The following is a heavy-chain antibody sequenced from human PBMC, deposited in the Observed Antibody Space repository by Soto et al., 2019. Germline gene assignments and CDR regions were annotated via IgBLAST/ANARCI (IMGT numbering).Heavy chain of an antibody. V-gene: IGHV4-30-4*01. Sequence: QVQLQESGPGLVKPSQTLSLTCTVSGGSISSGDYYWSWIRQPPGKGLEWIGYIYYSGSTYYNPSLKSRVTISVDTSKNQFPLKLSSVTAADTAVYYCARDLGGFGGRLYYFDYWGQGTLVTVSS. D-gene: IGHD3-10*01. CDR2: IYYSGST. CDR1: GGSISSGDYY. CDR3: ARDLGGFGGRLYYFDY. J-gene: IGHJ4*02.